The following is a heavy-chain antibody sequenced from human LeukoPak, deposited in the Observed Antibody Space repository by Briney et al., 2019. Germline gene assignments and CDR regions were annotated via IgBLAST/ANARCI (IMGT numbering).Heavy chain of an antibody. CDR1: GYTFIAYY. CDR2: VNPASGGT. J-gene: IGHJ4*02. CDR3: AGQKDPRPIDY. Sequence: ASVKVSCKASGYTFIAYYMHWVRQAPGQGLEWMGWVNPASGGTNYAQKFQGRVTMTRDTSIATAYMELNELTSDDTAVYYCAGQKDPRPIDYWGQGTLVTVS. V-gene: IGHV1-2*02.